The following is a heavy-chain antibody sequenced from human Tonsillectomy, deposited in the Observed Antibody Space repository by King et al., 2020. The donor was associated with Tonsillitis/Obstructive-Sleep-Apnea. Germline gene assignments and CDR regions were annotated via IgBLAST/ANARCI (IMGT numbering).Heavy chain of an antibody. CDR1: GGSVTSGSYF. CDR2: ISYSGNT. CDR3: ARMWRGDADY. V-gene: IGHV4-61*01. D-gene: IGHD2-21*01. J-gene: IGHJ4*02. Sequence: VPLQESGPGLVEPSETLSLTCTVSGGSVTSGSYFWSWIRQPPGKVLEWIGYISYSGNTNYNPSLKSRVTISLDTSKNQFSLMVSSVTAADTAVYYCARMWRGDADYWGQGTLVTVSS.